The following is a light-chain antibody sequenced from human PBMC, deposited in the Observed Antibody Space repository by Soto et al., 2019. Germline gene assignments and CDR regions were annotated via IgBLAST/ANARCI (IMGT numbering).Light chain of an antibody. Sequence: QSALTQPRSVSGSPGQSVTISSTGTSSDVGSYNYVSWYQHHPGKAPKLMIYDVTKRPSGVPDRFSGSKSGDTASLTISGLQAEDEADYYCCSYAGSYTYVFGIGTKLTVL. CDR3: CSYAGSYTYV. CDR1: SSDVGSYNY. CDR2: DVT. V-gene: IGLV2-11*01. J-gene: IGLJ1*01.